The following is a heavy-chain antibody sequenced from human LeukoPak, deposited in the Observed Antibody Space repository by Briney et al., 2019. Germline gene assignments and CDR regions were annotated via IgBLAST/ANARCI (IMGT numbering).Heavy chain of an antibody. J-gene: IGHJ6*03. Sequence: SETLSLTCTVSGGSISSRSYYWGWIRQPPGKGLEWIGRIYTSGSTNYNPSLKSRVTISVDTSKNQFSLKLSSVTAADTAVYYCARGGSGWNYYYYYMDVWGKGTTVTISS. CDR2: IYTSGST. CDR3: ARGGSGWNYYYYYMDV. V-gene: IGHV4-61*02. CDR1: GGSISSRSYY. D-gene: IGHD6-19*01.